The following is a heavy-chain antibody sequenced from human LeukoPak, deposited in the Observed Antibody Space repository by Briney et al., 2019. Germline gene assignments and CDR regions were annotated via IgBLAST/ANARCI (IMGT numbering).Heavy chain of an antibody. CDR1: GGSISSYY. CDR2: IYYSGST. Sequence: PSETLSLTCTVSGGSISSYYWSWIRQPPGKGLEWIGYIYYSGSTNYNPSLKSRVTISVDTSKNQFSLKLSSVTAADTAVYYCARRVTPDWFDPWGQGTLVTVSS. D-gene: IGHD2-21*02. CDR3: ARRVTPDWFDP. V-gene: IGHV4-59*01. J-gene: IGHJ5*02.